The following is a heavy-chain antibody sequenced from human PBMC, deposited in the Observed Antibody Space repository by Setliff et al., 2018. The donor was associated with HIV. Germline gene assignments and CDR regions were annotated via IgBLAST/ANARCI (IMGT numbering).Heavy chain of an antibody. CDR1: GGSISSGSYY. D-gene: IGHD2-15*01. CDR2: LYVSGDT. CDR3: ALTGHRLLRGYMDV. J-gene: IGHJ6*03. V-gene: IGHV4-61*02. Sequence: SETLSLTCTVSGGSISSGSYYWSWIRQPAGKGLEWIGRLYVSGDTNYNPSLKSRVTMSLDTSKKHFSLKLKSVTAADTAVYYCALTGHRLLRGYMDVWGKGTTVTVSS.